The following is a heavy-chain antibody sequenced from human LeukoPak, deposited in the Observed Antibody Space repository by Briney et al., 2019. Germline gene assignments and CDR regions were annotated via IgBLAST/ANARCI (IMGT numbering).Heavy chain of an antibody. CDR3: ARDRRYNWNHFDY. V-gene: IGHV3-30-3*01. D-gene: IGHD1-20*01. CDR1: GFTFSSYA. J-gene: IGHJ4*02. Sequence: PGGSLRLSCAASGFTFSSYAMHWVRQAPGKGLEWVAVISYDGSNKYYADSVKGRFTISRDNSKNTLYLQMNSLRAEDTAVYYCARDRRYNWNHFDYWGQGTLVTVSS. CDR2: ISYDGSNK.